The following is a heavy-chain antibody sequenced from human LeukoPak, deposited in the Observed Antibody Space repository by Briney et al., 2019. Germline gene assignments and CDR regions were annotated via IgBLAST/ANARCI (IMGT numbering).Heavy chain of an antibody. V-gene: IGHV4-30-4*01. Sequence: SETLSLTCTVSGGSINNAEYSWSWIRQPPGKGLEWIGYIYYTGTTHSNPSLESRVTISVDVAKNQFSLSLSSVSAADTALYYCARDTAYSLTLHAFDVWGQGTMVTVSS. CDR1: GGSINNAEYS. CDR2: IYYTGTT. D-gene: IGHD2-15*01. CDR3: ARDTAYSLTLHAFDV. J-gene: IGHJ3*01.